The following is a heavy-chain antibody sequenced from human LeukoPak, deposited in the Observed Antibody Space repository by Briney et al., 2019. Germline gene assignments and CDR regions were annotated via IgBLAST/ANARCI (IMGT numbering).Heavy chain of an antibody. CDR3: ARGWYSSSWYRFDY. Sequence: SETLSLTCTVSGGSISSYYWSWIRQPPGKGLEWIGYIYYSGSTNYNPSLKSRVTISVDTSKNQFSLKLSSVTAADAAVYYCARGWYSSSWYRFDYWGQGTLVTVSS. CDR1: GGSISSYY. V-gene: IGHV4-59*01. J-gene: IGHJ4*02. CDR2: IYYSGST. D-gene: IGHD6-13*01.